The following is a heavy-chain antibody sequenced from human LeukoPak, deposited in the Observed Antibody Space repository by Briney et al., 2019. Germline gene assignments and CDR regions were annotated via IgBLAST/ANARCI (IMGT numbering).Heavy chain of an antibody. V-gene: IGHV1-3*01. J-gene: IGHJ3*02. CDR2: INGGNGNT. CDR3: AALPDSSSPNDAFDI. D-gene: IGHD6-13*01. Sequence: ASVKVSCKASGYTFSTYAIHWVRQAPGQRLEGMGYINGGNGNTRYSPDFKGRVTFTRDTSATTAYMEVSRLRSDDTAVYYCAALPDSSSPNDAFDIWGQGTMVTVSS. CDR1: GYTFSTYA.